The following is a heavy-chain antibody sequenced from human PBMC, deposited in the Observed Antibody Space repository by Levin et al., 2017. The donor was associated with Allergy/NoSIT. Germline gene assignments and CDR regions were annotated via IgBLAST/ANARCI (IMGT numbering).Heavy chain of an antibody. V-gene: IGHV3-23*01. CDR2: IRGSGSSR. Sequence: QTSETLSLTCAASGFTFSDYAMSWVRQAPGQGLEWVSAIRGSGSSRYYAASVKGRFIMSRDNSKNLIYLEMSDLRAEDTAIYSCAKGDGESGWYRRPLDYWGQGTLVTVSS. J-gene: IGHJ4*02. D-gene: IGHD6-19*01. CDR3: AKGDGESGWYRRPLDY. CDR1: GFTFSDYA.